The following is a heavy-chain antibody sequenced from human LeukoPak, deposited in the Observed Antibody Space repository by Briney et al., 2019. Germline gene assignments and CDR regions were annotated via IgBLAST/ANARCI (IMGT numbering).Heavy chain of an antibody. D-gene: IGHD2/OR15-2a*01. J-gene: IGHJ4*02. Sequence: PGRSLRLSCAASGFTFSSYGMHWVRQAPGKGLEWVAVISYDGSNKYYADSVKGRFTISRDNSKNTLYLQMNSLRAEDTAVYYCAKDRGIVFFDYRGQGTLVTVSS. V-gene: IGHV3-30*18. CDR3: AKDRGIVFFDY. CDR2: ISYDGSNK. CDR1: GFTFSSYG.